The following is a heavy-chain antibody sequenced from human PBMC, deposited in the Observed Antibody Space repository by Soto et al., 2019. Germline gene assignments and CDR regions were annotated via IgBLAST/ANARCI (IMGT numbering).Heavy chain of an antibody. D-gene: IGHD3-10*01. V-gene: IGHV4-38-2*01. CDR2: IYHSGST. Sequence: PSETLSLTCAVSGYSISSGYYWGWIRQPPGKGLEWIGSIYHSGSTYYNPSLKSRVTISVDTSKNQFSLKLSSVTAADTAVYYCARAPLLWFGELLSHNWFDPWGQGTLVTVSS. J-gene: IGHJ5*02. CDR1: GYSISSGYY. CDR3: ARAPLLWFGELLSHNWFDP.